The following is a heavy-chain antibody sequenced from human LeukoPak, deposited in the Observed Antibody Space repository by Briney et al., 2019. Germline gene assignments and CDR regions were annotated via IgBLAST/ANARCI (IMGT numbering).Heavy chain of an antibody. D-gene: IGHD4-17*01. CDR2: IQQDGSEK. V-gene: IGHV3-7*01. Sequence: PGGSLRLSCAASGFTFSSYWMTWVRQAPGKGLEWVANIQQDGSEKYYVGSVKGRFTISKDNAKNSLYLQMNSLRAEDTAVYYCARIGIRWLNFDYWGQGTLVTVSS. CDR1: GFTFSSYW. J-gene: IGHJ4*02. CDR3: ARIGIRWLNFDY.